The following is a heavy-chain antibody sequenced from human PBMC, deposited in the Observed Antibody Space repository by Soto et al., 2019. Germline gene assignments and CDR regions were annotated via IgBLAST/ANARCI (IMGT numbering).Heavy chain of an antibody. CDR1: GYSFTNYW. Sequence: GESLKISCKASGYSFTNYWIGWVRQMPGKGLEWMGIIYPGDSDTKYSPSFQGQVTISADKSITTAYLQWSSLKASDTAMYYCAAKYYDIFYWGQGTLVTVSS. D-gene: IGHD3-9*01. CDR3: AAKYYDIFY. CDR2: IYPGDSDT. J-gene: IGHJ4*02. V-gene: IGHV5-51*01.